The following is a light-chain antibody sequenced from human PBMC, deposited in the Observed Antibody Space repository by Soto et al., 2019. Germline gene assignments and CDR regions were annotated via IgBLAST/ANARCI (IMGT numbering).Light chain of an antibody. CDR1: SSDVGRYKF. CDR3: CSYAGNYIWV. CDR2: DVS. J-gene: IGLJ3*02. Sequence: QSVLTQPRSVSGSPGQSVTISCTGTSSDVGRYKFVSWYQQHPGKAPKVIIYDVSERPSGVPDRFSGSKSGNTASLTISGLQAEDEADYYCCSYAGNYIWVFGGGTKLTVL. V-gene: IGLV2-11*01.